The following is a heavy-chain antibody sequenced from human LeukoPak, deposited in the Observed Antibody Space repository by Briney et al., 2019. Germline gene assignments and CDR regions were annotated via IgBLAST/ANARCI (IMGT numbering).Heavy chain of an antibody. CDR2: MWNDGITG. V-gene: IGHV3-33*01. CDR1: GFNFRGSG. J-gene: IGHJ4*02. CDR3: ARDGSGWLSDY. D-gene: IGHD6-19*01. Sequence: GGSLRLSCVGSGFNFRGSGMHWVRQAPGKGLEWVAVMWNDGITGKYADSVRGRFRVSRDNSKNTVYLQMDSLRPDDTSVYYCARDGSGWLSDYWGQGTLVTVSS.